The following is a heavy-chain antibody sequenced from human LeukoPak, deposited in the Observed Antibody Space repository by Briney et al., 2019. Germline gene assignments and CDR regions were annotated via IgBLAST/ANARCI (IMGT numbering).Heavy chain of an antibody. CDR1: GGTFTSYA. Sequence: ASVKLSCKASGGTFTSYAISWVRQAPGQGLEWMGGIIPIFGTANYAQKFQGRVTITADKSTSTAYMELSSLRSEDTAVYYCARESPGELSAFDIWGQGTMVTVSS. D-gene: IGHD3-10*01. J-gene: IGHJ3*02. CDR3: ARESPGELSAFDI. V-gene: IGHV1-69*06. CDR2: IIPIFGTA.